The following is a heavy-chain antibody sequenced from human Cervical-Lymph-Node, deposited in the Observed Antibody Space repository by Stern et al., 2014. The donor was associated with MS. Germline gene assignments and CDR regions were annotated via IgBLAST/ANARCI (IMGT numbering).Heavy chain of an antibody. J-gene: IGHJ5*02. V-gene: IGHV1-69*09. CDR1: GGTFSSSYA. CDR3: ARGLVSNRAAATLHNLFDP. Sequence: QVQLVQSGAEVKKPGSSVNVSCKASGGTFSSSYAIPWMRQAPRQGLEWMGRNIPLLGLPTYAQKFQGRVTITADTSTSTAYMELSSLRSEDTAVYYCARGLVSNRAAATLHNLFDPWGQGTLVTVSS. D-gene: IGHD2-15*01. CDR2: NIPLLGLP.